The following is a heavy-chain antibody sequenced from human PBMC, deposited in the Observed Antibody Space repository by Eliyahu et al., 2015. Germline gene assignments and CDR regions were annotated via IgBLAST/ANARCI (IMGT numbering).Heavy chain of an antibody. CDR2: IKQDGSEK. Sequence: EVQLVESGGGLVQPGGSLRLSCAASGFXFSSYWMSWVRQAPGKGLEWVANIKQDGSEKYYVDSVKGRFTISRDNAKNSLYLQMNSLRAEDTAVYYCARVKRSYEQWLEHYFDYWGQGTLVTVSS. CDR3: ARVKRSYEQWLEHYFDY. V-gene: IGHV3-7*01. J-gene: IGHJ4*02. CDR1: GFXFSSYW. D-gene: IGHD6-19*01.